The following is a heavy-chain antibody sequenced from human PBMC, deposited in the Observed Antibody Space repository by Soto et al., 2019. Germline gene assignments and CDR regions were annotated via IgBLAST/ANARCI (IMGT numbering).Heavy chain of an antibody. CDR3: AKPYPGYCSGGSCQTEYYYGMDV. D-gene: IGHD2-15*01. J-gene: IGHJ6*02. V-gene: IGHV1-69*13. CDR1: GGTFSSYA. CDR2: IVPIFGTA. Sequence: SVKVSCKASGGTFSSYAISWVRQAPGQGLEWMGGIVPIFGTANYAQKFQGRVTITADESTSTAYMELSSLRSEDTAVYSCAKPYPGYCSGGSCQTEYYYGMDVWGQGTTVTVSS.